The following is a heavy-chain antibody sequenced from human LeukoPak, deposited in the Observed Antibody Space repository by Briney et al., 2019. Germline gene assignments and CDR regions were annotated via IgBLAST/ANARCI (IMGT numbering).Heavy chain of an antibody. CDR2: ISYDGSNK. V-gene: IGHV3-30-3*01. D-gene: IGHD3-22*01. Sequence: GGSLRLSCAASRFTFSSYAMHWVRQAPGKGLEWVAVISYDGSNKYYADSVKGRFTISKDNSKNTLYMQMNSLRDEDTAVYYCARDTRGPYYYDSSGYYRYWGQGTLVTVS. J-gene: IGHJ4*02. CDR3: ARDTRGPYYYDSSGYYRY. CDR1: RFTFSSYA.